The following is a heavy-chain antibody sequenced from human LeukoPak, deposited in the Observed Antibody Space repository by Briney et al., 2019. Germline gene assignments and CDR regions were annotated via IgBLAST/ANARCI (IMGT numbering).Heavy chain of an antibody. V-gene: IGHV3-9*01. CDR2: FSWNSGSI. D-gene: IGHD6-6*01. CDR3: AKDGGESIAANNWFDP. J-gene: IGHJ5*02. CDR1: GFPLDYYA. Sequence: GGSLILSCAASGFPLDYYAVQWVRQAPGKGLELVSGFSWNSGSIGYADSVEGRFTISRDNAKNSLYLQMDSLRAEETALYYCAKDGGESIAANNWFDPWGQGTLVTVSS.